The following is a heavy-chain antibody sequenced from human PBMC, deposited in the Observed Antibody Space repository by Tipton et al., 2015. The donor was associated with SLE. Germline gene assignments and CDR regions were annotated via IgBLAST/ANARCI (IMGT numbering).Heavy chain of an antibody. CDR2: IIPIFGTA. V-gene: IGHV1-69*05. CDR3: ATYRCSSTSCYTGAFDI. CDR1: GGTFSSYA. D-gene: IGHD2-2*02. Sequence: QLVQSGAEVKKPGSSVKVPCKASGGTFSSYAISWVRQAPGQGLEWMGGIIPIFGTANYAQKFQGRVTITTDESTSTAYMELSSLRSEDTAVYYCATYRCSSTSCYTGAFDIWGQGTMVTVSS. J-gene: IGHJ3*02.